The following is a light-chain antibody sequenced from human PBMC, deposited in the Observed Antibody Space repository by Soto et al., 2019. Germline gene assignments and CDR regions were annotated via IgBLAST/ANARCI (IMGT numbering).Light chain of an antibody. CDR3: QQYGSSPMHT. V-gene: IGKV3-20*01. CDR1: QSVSSSY. Sequence: EIVLTQSPGTLSLSPGERATLSCRASQSVSSSYLAWYQQKPGQAPRLLIYGASSRVTGIPHRFRGSGSGTDFTLTISRLEPEDFSVYYCQQYGSSPMHTFGQGTKLEIK. J-gene: IGKJ2*01. CDR2: GAS.